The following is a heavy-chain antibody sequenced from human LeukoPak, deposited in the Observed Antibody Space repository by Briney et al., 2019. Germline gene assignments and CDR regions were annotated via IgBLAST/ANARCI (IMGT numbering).Heavy chain of an antibody. J-gene: IGHJ6*02. CDR3: AREGVATIIHYYYYYGMDV. D-gene: IGHD5-12*01. CDR1: GFTFSSYW. V-gene: IGHV3-7*01. CDR2: IKQDGSEK. Sequence: GGSLRLSCAASGFTFSSYWMSWVRQAPGKGLEWVANIKQDGSEKYYVDSVKGRFTISRDNAKNSLYLQMNSPRAEDTAVYYCAREGVATIIHYYYYYGMDVWGQGTTVTVSS.